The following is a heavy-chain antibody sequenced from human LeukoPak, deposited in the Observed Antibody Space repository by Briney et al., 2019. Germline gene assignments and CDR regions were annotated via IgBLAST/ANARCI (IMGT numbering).Heavy chain of an antibody. J-gene: IGHJ4*02. D-gene: IGHD1-26*01. CDR2: MNPNSGNV. CDR1: GYTFTNYD. CDR3: VRSKWELLGGGDY. Sequence: ASVKVSCKASGYTFTNYDIIWVRQATGDGLEWMGWMNPNSGNVGYAQKFQARVTMTRDTSTGKAYMELGSLTSEDTAVYYCVRSKWELLGGGDYWGQGTLVTVSS. V-gene: IGHV1-8*01.